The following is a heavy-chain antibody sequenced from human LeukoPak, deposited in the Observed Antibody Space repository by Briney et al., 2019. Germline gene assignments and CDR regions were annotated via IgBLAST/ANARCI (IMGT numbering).Heavy chain of an antibody. CDR2: IYPTGST. J-gene: IGHJ5*02. Sequence: PSETLSLTCTVSGYSISSGYYWGWIRQPPGKGLEWIGNIYPTGSTYYNPSLKSRVTISVDTSKNQFSLKVSSVSAADTAVYYCARAYSSSWYWNWFDPWGQGTLVTASS. CDR3: ARAYSSSWYWNWFDP. D-gene: IGHD6-13*01. V-gene: IGHV4-38-2*02. CDR1: GYSISSGYY.